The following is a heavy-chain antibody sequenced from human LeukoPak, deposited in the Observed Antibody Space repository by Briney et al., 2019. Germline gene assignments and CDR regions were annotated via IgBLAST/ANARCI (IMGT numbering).Heavy chain of an antibody. Sequence: KASETLSLTCTVSGGSISSSSYYWGWIRQPPGKGLEWIGSIYYSGSTYYNPSLKSRVTISVDTSKNQFSLKLSSVTAADTAVYYCASLWFGESPDHSPPWGQGTLVTVSS. CDR3: ASLWFGESPDHSPP. CDR1: GGSISSSSYY. V-gene: IGHV4-39*01. J-gene: IGHJ5*02. CDR2: IYYSGST. D-gene: IGHD3-10*01.